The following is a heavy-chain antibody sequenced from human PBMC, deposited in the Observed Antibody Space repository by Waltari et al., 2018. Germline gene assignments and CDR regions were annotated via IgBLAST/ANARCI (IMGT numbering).Heavy chain of an antibody. CDR3: ARVAVPYCGVDCYYTY. V-gene: IGHV3-30-3*01. CDR1: GFAFRRYG. D-gene: IGHD2-21*01. Sequence: QVQLVESGGGVVQPGRSLRLSCAASGFAFRRYGMDWVRQAPGEGLEGVAVISYDGNYKYYADSVKGRFTVSRDNSKNTLYLQINSLMPEDTAIYYCARVAVPYCGVDCYYTYWGQGTLVTVSS. CDR2: ISYDGNYK. J-gene: IGHJ4*02.